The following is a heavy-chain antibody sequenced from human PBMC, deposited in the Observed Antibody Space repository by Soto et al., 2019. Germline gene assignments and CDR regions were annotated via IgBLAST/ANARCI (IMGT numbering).Heavy chain of an antibody. D-gene: IGHD2-2*01. CDR2: IIPIFGTA. Sequence: QVQLVQSGAEVKKPGSSVKVSCKASGGTFSSYAISWVRQAPGQGLEWMGGIIPIFGTANYAQKFQGRVTITADESTSTAYMELSSLRSEDTAVYYCARSLGYCISTSCHGGDWFDPWGQGTLVTVSS. V-gene: IGHV1-69*12. J-gene: IGHJ5*02. CDR3: ARSLGYCISTSCHGGDWFDP. CDR1: GGTFSSYA.